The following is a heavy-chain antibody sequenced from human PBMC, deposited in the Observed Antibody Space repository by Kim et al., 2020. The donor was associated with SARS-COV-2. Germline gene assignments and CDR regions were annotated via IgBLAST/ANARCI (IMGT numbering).Heavy chain of an antibody. CDR3: ARAALWFGELSPQYYFDY. J-gene: IGHJ4*02. CDR1: GFTFSNYN. D-gene: IGHD3-10*01. CDR2: ISSSSSYI. V-gene: IGHV3-21*01. Sequence: GGSRRLSCAASGFTFSNYNMNWVRQAPGKGLEWVSSISSSSSYIYYADSVKGRFTISRDNAKNSLYLQMNSLRAEDTAVYYCARAALWFGELSPQYYFDYWGQGTLVTVSS.